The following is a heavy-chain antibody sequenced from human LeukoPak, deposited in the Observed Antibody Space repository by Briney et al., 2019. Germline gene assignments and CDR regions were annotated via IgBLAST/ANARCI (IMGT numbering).Heavy chain of an antibody. V-gene: IGHV1-2*06. D-gene: IGHD1-14*01. Sequence: ASVKVSCKASGYTFTGYYMHWVRQAPGQGLEWMGRINPNSGGTNYAQKFQGRVTMTRDTSISTAYMELSRLRSDDTAVYYCSLRKGPGPDAFDIWGQGTMVTVSS. CDR2: INPNSGGT. J-gene: IGHJ3*02. CDR1: GYTFTGYY. CDR3: SLRKGPGPDAFDI.